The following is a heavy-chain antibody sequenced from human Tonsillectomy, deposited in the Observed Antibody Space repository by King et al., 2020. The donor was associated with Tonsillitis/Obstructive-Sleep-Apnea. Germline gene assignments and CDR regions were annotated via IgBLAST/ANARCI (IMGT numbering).Heavy chain of an antibody. V-gene: IGHV3-21*01. J-gene: IGHJ4*02. CDR3: ARDLGYCSSTSCYTPLTFDY. CDR2: ISSSSSYI. CDR1: GFTFSSYS. D-gene: IGHD2-2*02. Sequence: EVQLVESGGGLVKPGGSLRLSCAASGFTFSSYSMNWVRQAPGKGLEWVSSISSSSSYIYYADSVRGRFTISRDNAKNSLYLQMNSLRAEDTAVYYFARDLGYCSSTSCYTPLTFDYWGQGTLVTVSS.